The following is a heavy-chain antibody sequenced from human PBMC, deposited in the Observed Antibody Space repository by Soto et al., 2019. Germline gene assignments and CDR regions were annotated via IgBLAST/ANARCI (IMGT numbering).Heavy chain of an antibody. D-gene: IGHD3-22*01. V-gene: IGHV3-64D*06. Sequence: GGSLRLSCSASGFTFSSYAMHWVRQAPGKGLEYVSGISSNGGNTYYADSVKGRLTISRDNSKNTLYLQMSSLKAEDTALYYCVNGAFYDSAVRTFDIWGQGXMVTVSS. CDR3: VNGAFYDSAVRTFDI. CDR2: ISSNGGNT. CDR1: GFTFSSYA. J-gene: IGHJ3*02.